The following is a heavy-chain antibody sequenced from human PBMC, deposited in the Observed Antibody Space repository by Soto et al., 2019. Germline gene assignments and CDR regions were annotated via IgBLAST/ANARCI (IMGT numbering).Heavy chain of an antibody. D-gene: IGHD3-22*01. CDR3: ARDNYDSSGSLNY. V-gene: IGHV3-66*01. Sequence: GGSLRLSCAASGFTVSSNYMSWVRQAPGKGLEWVSVIYSGGSTYYADSVKGRFTISRDNSKNTLYLQMNSLRAEDTAVYYCARDNYDSSGSLNYWGQGTLVTVSS. CDR2: IYSGGST. J-gene: IGHJ4*02. CDR1: GFTVSSNY.